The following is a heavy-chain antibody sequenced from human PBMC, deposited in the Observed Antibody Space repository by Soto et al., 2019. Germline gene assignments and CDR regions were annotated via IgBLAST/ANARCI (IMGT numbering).Heavy chain of an antibody. Sequence: QLQLQESGPGLVKPSETLSLTCTVSGGSVSSSNYYWGWIRQSPGKGLEWIGSIYYSGSTYYNTSLESRVTISVDKSKNQFSLKVISVTAADTAVYYCARMEGLATISYYFDYWGQGTLVTVSS. V-gene: IGHV4-39*01. J-gene: IGHJ4*02. D-gene: IGHD3-16*02. CDR1: GGSVSSSNYY. CDR3: ARMEGLATISYYFDY. CDR2: IYYSGST.